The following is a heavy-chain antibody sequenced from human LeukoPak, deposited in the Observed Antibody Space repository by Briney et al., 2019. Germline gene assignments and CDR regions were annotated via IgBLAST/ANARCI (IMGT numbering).Heavy chain of an antibody. Sequence: GESLKISCKGSGYSFTSYWIGWVRQMPGKGLEWMGIIYPGDSDTRYSPSFQGQVTISADKSISTAYLQWSSLKASDTAVYYCARAIPDSSGWHYYYYYGMDVWGQGTTVTVSS. CDR1: GYSFTSYW. V-gene: IGHV5-51*01. CDR3: ARAIPDSSGWHYYYYYGMDV. J-gene: IGHJ6*02. CDR2: IYPGDSDT. D-gene: IGHD6-19*01.